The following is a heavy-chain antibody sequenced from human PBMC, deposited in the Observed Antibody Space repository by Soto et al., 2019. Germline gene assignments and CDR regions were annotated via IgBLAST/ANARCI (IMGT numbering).Heavy chain of an antibody. Sequence: SETLSLTCDVSGYSISSGSWWGWVRQPPGKGLEWIGEIHLSESANYKSSLKRRVTISADKSKNQFSLEVRSVTAADTAVYYCAKARSWNLEYWGQGTPVTVSS. D-gene: IGHD1-1*01. CDR2: IHLSESA. V-gene: IGHV4-4*02. J-gene: IGHJ4*02. CDR3: AKARSWNLEY. CDR1: GYSISSGSW.